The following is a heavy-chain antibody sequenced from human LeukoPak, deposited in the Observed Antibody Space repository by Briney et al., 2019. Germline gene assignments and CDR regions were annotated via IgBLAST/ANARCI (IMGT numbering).Heavy chain of an antibody. Sequence: GESLKISCKGSGYSFTSYWIGWVRQMPGKGLEWMGIIYPGDSDTRHSPSFQGQVTISADKSISTAYLQWSSLKASDTAMYYCARWNYGSGSYYNGRYFDYWGQGTLVTVSS. CDR1: GYSFTSYW. J-gene: IGHJ4*02. V-gene: IGHV5-51*01. D-gene: IGHD3-10*01. CDR2: IYPGDSDT. CDR3: ARWNYGSGSYYNGRYFDY.